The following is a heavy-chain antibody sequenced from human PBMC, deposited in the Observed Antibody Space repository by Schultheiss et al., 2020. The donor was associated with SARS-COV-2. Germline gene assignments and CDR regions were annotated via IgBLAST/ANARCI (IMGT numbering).Heavy chain of an antibody. CDR3: AKDTTTVTTFDY. V-gene: IGHV3-74*01. CDR2: INSDGSST. CDR1: GFTFSSYW. J-gene: IGHJ4*02. D-gene: IGHD4-17*01. Sequence: GGSLRLSCAASGFTFSSYWMHWVRQAPGKGLVWVSRINSDGSSTSYADSVKGRFTISRDNAKNSLYLQMNSLRAEDTAVYYCAKDTTTVTTFDYWGQGTLVTVSS.